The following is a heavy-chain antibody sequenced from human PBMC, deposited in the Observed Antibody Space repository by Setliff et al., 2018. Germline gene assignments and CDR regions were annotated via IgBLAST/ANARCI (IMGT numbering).Heavy chain of an antibody. CDR2: ISYTGST. CDR1: GDSIFDNY. CDR3: ARARYSSGWYGGGGAFYYMDA. D-gene: IGHD6-19*01. Sequence: SETLSLTCSVSGDSIFDNYWSWIRQSPGRGLEWIAYISYTGSTNYDPSLKSRVTISLDTSKNQFSLKLTSVTAADTAVYYCARARYSSGWYGGGGAFYYMDAWGKGTTVTVSS. J-gene: IGHJ6*03. V-gene: IGHV4-59*08.